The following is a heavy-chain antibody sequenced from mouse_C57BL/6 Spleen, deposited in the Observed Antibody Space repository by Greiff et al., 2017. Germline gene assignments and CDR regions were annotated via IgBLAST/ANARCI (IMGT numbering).Heavy chain of an antibody. CDR1: GYTFTSYW. CDR2: IYPGSGST. Sequence: VQLQQPGAELVKPGASVKMSCKASGYTFTSYWITWVKQRPGQGLEWIGDIYPGSGSTNYNEKFKSKATLTVDTSSSTAYMQLSSLTSEDSAVYYCALICYGPLLAMDYWGQGTSVTVSS. D-gene: IGHD2-1*01. V-gene: IGHV1-55*01. J-gene: IGHJ4*01. CDR3: ALICYGPLLAMDY.